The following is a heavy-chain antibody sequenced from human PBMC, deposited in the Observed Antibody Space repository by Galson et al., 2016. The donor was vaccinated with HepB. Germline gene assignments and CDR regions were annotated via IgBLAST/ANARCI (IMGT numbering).Heavy chain of an antibody. J-gene: IGHJ3*02. CDR2: ISVSSSYI. D-gene: IGHD2-15*01. V-gene: IGHV3-21*01. CDR1: GFTFNKYY. CDR3: ARARDSSGHAFDI. Sequence: SLRLSCAASGFTFNKYYMNWVRQAPGKALQWVSSISVSSSYIYYADSVKGRFTISRDNAKNSLYLQMNTLRAEDTAVYYCARARDSSGHAFDICCQGTMVTVS.